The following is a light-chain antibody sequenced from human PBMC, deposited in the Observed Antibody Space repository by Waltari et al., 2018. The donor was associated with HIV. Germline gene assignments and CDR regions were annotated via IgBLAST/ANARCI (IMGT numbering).Light chain of an antibody. CDR3: ATWETSLSAVV. Sequence: QSVLTQPPSVSAAPGQKVTISCSGSSSNIGNNYVSWYQQLPGIAPNRLIYDKNKRPSGSPDRFSGSKAGTSATLGITGLQTGDEADYYCATWETSLSAVVFGGGTKLTVL. V-gene: IGLV1-51*01. CDR1: SSNIGNNY. CDR2: DKN. J-gene: IGLJ2*01.